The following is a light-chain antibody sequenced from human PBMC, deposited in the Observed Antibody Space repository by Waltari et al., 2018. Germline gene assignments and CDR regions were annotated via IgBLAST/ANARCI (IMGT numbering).Light chain of an antibody. CDR1: SPNSAATYH. J-gene: IGLJ2*01. Sequence: QSVLTQPPSVSGAPGQRVTISCTGSSPNSAATYHVHWYQQLPGPAPRLLIYGNRNRPSGVPDRFSGSKSGTSASLAITGLQAEDEADYYCQSYDSSLSAVVFGGGTSLTVL. CDR3: QSYDSSLSAVV. CDR2: GNR. V-gene: IGLV1-40*01.